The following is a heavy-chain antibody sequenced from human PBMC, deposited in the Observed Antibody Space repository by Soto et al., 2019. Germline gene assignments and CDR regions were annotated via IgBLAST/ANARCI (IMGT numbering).Heavy chain of an antibody. CDR1: GGSISSGGFS. V-gene: IGHV4-30-2*01. J-gene: IGHJ6*02. Sequence: SETLSLTCAVSGGSISSGGFSWSWIRQPPGKALEWIGYISHSGNTYYNPSLNSRVTILIDRSMNQFSLRLTSVTAADTAVYYCARVGALWFGELLWNYYYYYGMDVWGQGTTVTVSS. CDR2: ISHSGNT. CDR3: ARVGALWFGELLWNYYYYYGMDV. D-gene: IGHD3-10*01.